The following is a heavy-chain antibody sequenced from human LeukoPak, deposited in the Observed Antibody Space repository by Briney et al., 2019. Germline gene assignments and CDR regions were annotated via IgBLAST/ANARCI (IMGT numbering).Heavy chain of an antibody. CDR1: GFTFSSYW. Sequence: GGSLRLSCAASGFTFSSYWMHWVRQAPGKGLVWVSRINSDGSSTSYADSVKGRFTISRDNARSTLYLQMNSLRAEDTAVYYCARDPGIAARRTVYWGQGTLVTVSS. J-gene: IGHJ4*02. V-gene: IGHV3-74*01. CDR2: INSDGSST. CDR3: ARDPGIAARRTVY. D-gene: IGHD6-6*01.